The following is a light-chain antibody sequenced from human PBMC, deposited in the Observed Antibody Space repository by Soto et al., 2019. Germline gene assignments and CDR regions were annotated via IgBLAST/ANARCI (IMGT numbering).Light chain of an antibody. CDR2: DVS. CDR3: SSYTSSSTPYVV. V-gene: IGLV2-14*01. CDR1: SIDVGGYNY. Sequence: QSVLTQPASVSGSPGQSITISCTGTSIDVGGYNYVSWYQQHPGKAPKLMIYDVSNRPSGVSNRFSGSKYGNTASLTISGRQAEDEADYYCSSYTSSSTPYVVFGGGTKLTVL. J-gene: IGLJ2*01.